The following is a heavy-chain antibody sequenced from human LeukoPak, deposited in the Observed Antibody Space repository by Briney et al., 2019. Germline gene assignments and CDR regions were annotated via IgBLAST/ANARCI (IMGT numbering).Heavy chain of an antibody. CDR1: GYTFTSYY. V-gene: IGHV1-46*04. D-gene: IGHD3-22*01. CDR3: ATGSHVRVYDSNPYYGHY. Sequence: ASVKVSCKASGYTFTSYYMHWVRQAPRQGLEWMGIINPSAGSTYYAQKLQGRVTMTRDMSTSTVYMELSSLRSEDTALYYCATGSHVRVYDSNPYYGHYWGQGTLVTVSS. CDR2: INPSAGST. J-gene: IGHJ4*02.